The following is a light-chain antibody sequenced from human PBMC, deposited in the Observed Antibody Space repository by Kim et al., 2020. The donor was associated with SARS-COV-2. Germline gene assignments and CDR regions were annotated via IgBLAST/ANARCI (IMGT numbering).Light chain of an antibody. V-gene: IGLV3-1*01. J-gene: IGLJ2*01. CDR1: KSGDKY. CDR2: QDS. Sequence: SYELTQPPSVSVSPGQTASITCSGDKSGDKYACWYQQKPGQSPVLVIYQDSKRPSGIPERFSGSNSGNTATLTISGTQAMDEADYYCQAWDSGVVFGGGTQLTVL. CDR3: QAWDSGVV.